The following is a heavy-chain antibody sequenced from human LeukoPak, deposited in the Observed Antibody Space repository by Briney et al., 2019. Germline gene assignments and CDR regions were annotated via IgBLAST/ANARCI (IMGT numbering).Heavy chain of an antibody. CDR2: IYYSGNT. D-gene: IGHD6-19*01. CDR3: ARLKGYSSGWYPSYYFDY. Sequence: SETLSLTCTVSGGSISSYYWSWIRQPPGKGLEWIGFIYYSGNTNYNPSLKSRVIISVDMSKNQFSLKLSSVTAADTAVYYCARLKGYSSGWYPSYYFDYWGQGTLVTVSS. V-gene: IGHV4-59*08. CDR1: GGSISSYY. J-gene: IGHJ4*02.